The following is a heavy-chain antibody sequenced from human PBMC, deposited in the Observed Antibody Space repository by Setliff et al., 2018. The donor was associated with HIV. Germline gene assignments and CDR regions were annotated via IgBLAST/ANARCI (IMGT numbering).Heavy chain of an antibody. V-gene: IGHV4-59*08. CDR2: IFFTGTT. D-gene: IGHD2-15*01. CDR1: GVSIGNFY. J-gene: IGHJ6*03. CDR3: ARRGAIWHGVDYHYMDV. Sequence: SETLSLTCTVSGVSIGNFYWSWVRQSPGRGLEWIGFIFFTGTTNYNPSLKSRVTISVDTSKNQFSLNLTSVTAADTAVYYCARRGAIWHGVDYHYMDVWGKGTTVTV.